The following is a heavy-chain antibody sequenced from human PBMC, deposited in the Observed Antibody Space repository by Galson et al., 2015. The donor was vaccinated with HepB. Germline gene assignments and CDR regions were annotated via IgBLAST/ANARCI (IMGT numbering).Heavy chain of an antibody. CDR3: ARDHLDYYDSSGYPYGMDV. CDR2: IWYDGSNK. J-gene: IGHJ6*02. V-gene: IGHV3-33*08. D-gene: IGHD3-22*01. CDR1: GFTFSSYG. Sequence: SLRLSCAASGFTFSSYGMHWVRQAPGKGLEWVAVIWYDGSNKYYADSVKGRFTISRDNSKNTLYLQMNSLRAEDTAVYYCARDHLDYYDSSGYPYGMDVWGQGTTVTVSS.